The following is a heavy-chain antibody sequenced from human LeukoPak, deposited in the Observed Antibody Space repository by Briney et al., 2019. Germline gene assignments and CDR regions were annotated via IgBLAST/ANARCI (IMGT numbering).Heavy chain of an antibody. J-gene: IGHJ6*02. CDR2: INPSGGST. CDR1: GYTLTELS. V-gene: IGHV1-46*01. Sequence: ASVKVSCKVSGYTLTELSMHWVRQAPGKGLEWMGIINPSGGSTSYAQKFQGRVTMTRDTSTSTVYMELSSLRSEDTAVYYCARRGPIYYYYGMDVWGQGTTVTVSS. CDR3: ARRGPIYYYYGMDV.